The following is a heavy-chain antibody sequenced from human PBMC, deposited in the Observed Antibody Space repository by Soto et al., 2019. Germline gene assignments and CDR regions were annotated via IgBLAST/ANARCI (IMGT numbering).Heavy chain of an antibody. CDR1: GFPFSSYG. D-gene: IGHD2-21*02. CDR2: ISYDGSNK. V-gene: IGHV3-30*18. CDR3: AKDRGGGGDARGGYYYYGMDV. J-gene: IGHJ6*02. Sequence: PGGSPRLSCAASGFPFSSYGMHWVRQAPGKGLEWVAVISYDGSNKYYADSVKGRFTISRDNSKNTLYLQMNSLRAEDTAVYYSAKDRGGGGDARGGYYYYGMDVWGPGTTVTVSS.